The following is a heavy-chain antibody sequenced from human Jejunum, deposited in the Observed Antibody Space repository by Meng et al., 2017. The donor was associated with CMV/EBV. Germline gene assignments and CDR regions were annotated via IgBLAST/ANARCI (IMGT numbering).Heavy chain of an antibody. V-gene: IGHV3-72*01. Sequence: SCGAFGFTLSDHYMAWVRQAPGMGMEWIGRIKNRGNSYTTDYAASVIGRFSISRDDSKNSLYLQLNNLKSDDTALYYCTRDFRGALTWGQGTLVTVSS. CDR2: IKNRGNSYTT. CDR3: TRDFRGALT. J-gene: IGHJ5*02. CDR1: GFTLSDHY. D-gene: IGHD3-10*01.